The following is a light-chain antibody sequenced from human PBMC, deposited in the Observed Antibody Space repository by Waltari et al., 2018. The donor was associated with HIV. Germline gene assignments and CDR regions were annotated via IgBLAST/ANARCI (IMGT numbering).Light chain of an antibody. Sequence: QSALTQPASVSGSPGQSITITCAGTSDDVGGYDPVAWYQQIMGSPPKLIIFAVRHRPSGVSARVSGSKSGNTASLTITGLRPDDEAVYFCSSYARDISIIFGGGTRLTV. V-gene: IGLV2-14*01. J-gene: IGLJ2*01. CDR1: SDDVGGYDP. CDR2: AVR. CDR3: SSYARDISII.